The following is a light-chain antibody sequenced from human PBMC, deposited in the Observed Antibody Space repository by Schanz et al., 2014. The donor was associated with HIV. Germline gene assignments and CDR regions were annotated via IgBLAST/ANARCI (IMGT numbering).Light chain of an antibody. V-gene: IGKV3-20*01. J-gene: IGKJ1*01. CDR2: GAS. CDR3: QQYGSSSWT. CDR1: QSVSSF. Sequence: EIVLTQSPGTLSLSPGERATLSCRARQSVSSFLAWYQQKPGQAPRLLIYGASTRATGIPDRFSGSGSGTDFTLTISRLEPEDFAVYYCQQYGSSSWTFGQGTKVDLK.